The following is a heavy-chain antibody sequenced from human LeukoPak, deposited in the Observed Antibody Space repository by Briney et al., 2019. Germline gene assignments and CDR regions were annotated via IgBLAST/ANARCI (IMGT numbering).Heavy chain of an antibody. V-gene: IGHV3-43*02. CDR3: AKTGRWLQTVGAFDI. Sequence: SGGSLRLSCAASGFTFDDYAMHWVRQAPGKGLEWVSLISGDGGSTYYADSVKGRFTISRDNSKNSLYLQMNSLRTEDTALYYCAKTGRWLQTVGAFDIRGQGTMVTVSS. CDR2: ISGDGGST. J-gene: IGHJ3*02. D-gene: IGHD5-24*01. CDR1: GFTFDDYA.